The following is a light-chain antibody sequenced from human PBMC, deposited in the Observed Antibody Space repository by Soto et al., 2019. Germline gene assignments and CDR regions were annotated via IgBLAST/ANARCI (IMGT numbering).Light chain of an antibody. Sequence: QSALTQPASVSGSPGQSISISCTGTSSDVGAYDRVSWYQHHPGKAPKLLIYEVTNRPSGVSTRFSGSKSANTASLTISGLQPEDEASYYCASYTRVDSWVFGGGTKLIVL. CDR1: SSDVGAYDR. CDR2: EVT. CDR3: ASYTRVDSWV. J-gene: IGLJ3*02. V-gene: IGLV2-14*01.